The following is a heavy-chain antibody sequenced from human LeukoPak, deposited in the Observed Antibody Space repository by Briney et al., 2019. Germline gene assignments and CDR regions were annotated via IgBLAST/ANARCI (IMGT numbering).Heavy chain of an antibody. Sequence: ASVKVSCKASGYTFTSYGISWMRQAPGQGLEWMGWISAYNGNTNYAQKLQGRVTMTTDTSTSTAYMELRSLRSDDTAVYYCARDTLLGYCSGGSCYSEDYWGQGTLVTVSS. CDR1: GYTFTSYG. CDR2: ISAYNGNT. J-gene: IGHJ4*02. CDR3: ARDTLLGYCSGGSCYSEDY. D-gene: IGHD2-15*01. V-gene: IGHV1-18*01.